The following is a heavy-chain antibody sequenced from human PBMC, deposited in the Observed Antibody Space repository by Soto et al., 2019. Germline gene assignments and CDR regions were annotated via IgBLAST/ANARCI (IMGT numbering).Heavy chain of an antibody. D-gene: IGHD5-12*01. CDR1: GGTFSSYA. V-gene: IGHV1-69*13. CDR3: ATDRGYQNTDY. Sequence: SVKVSCKASGGTFSSYAISWVRQAPGQGLEWMGGIIPIFGTANYAQKFQGRVTITADESTSTAYMELSSLRSADPAVYYCATDRGYQNTDYRGQGPLLTASS. J-gene: IGHJ4*02. CDR2: IIPIFGTA.